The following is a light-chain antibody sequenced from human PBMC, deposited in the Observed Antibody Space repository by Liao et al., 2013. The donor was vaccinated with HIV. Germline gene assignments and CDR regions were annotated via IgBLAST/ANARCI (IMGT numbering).Light chain of an antibody. CDR2: KDS. J-gene: IGLJ2*01. V-gene: IGLV3-25*03. CDR1: DFGTKR. CDR3: QSADSSGTYPHVV. Sequence: SYVLTQPPSVSVAPGKTARITCGGDDFGTKRVHWYQQKPGQAPVLLIYKDSERPSGIPERFSGSSSGTTVTLTISGVQAEDEADYYCQSADSSGTYPHVVFGGGTKLTVL.